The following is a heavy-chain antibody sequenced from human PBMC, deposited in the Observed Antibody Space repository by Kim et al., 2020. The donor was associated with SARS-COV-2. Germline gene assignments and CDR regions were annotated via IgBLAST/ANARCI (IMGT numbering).Heavy chain of an antibody. J-gene: IGHJ4*02. CDR1: GFTFIDYY. CDR3: VRGQTEGY. V-gene: IGHV1-2*02. Sequence: ASVKVSCKASGFTFIDYYMHWVRQAPGQGLEWMGWINPKSGGTNYAQKFQGRITLTSDRSISTAYMELNRLTFADTAVYYCVRGQTEGYWGQGTLVTVSS. CDR2: INPKSGGT.